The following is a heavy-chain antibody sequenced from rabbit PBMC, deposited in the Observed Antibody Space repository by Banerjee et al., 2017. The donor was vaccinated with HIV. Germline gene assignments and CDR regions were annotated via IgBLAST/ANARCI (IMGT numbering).Heavy chain of an antibody. CDR3: ARRYSTYAYALNL. Sequence: QEQLEESGGDLVKPEGSLTLTCTASGFSFSSSYWICWVRQAPGKGLELIACIYTSSGSTYYASWAKGRFTITRSTSLNTVTLQMTSLTAADTATYFCARRYSTYAYALNLWGPGTLVTVS. CDR1: GFSFSSSYW. V-gene: IGHV1S45*01. D-gene: IGHD6-1*01. CDR2: IYTSSGST. J-gene: IGHJ4*01.